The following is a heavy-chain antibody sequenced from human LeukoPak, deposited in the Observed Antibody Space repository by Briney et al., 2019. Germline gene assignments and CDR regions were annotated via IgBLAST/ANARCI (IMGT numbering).Heavy chain of an antibody. Sequence: SETLSLTCTVSGGSISSYYWSWIRQPAGKGLEWIGRIYTSGSTNYNPSLKSRVTMSVDTSKNQFSLKLSFVTAADTAVYYCAREGDVGSYDLVDVWGKGTTVTVSS. V-gene: IGHV4-4*07. CDR2: IYTSGST. CDR3: AREGDVGSYDLVDV. CDR1: GGSISSYY. J-gene: IGHJ6*04. D-gene: IGHD5-12*01.